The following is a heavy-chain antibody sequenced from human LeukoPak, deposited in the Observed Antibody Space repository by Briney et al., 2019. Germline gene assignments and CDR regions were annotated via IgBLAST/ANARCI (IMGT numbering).Heavy chain of an antibody. CDR3: ARYQGYWFPGADYYYGMDV. V-gene: IGHV3-7*01. D-gene: IGHD2-15*01. CDR2: IKQDGSEK. J-gene: IGHJ6*02. CDR1: GFTFSSYW. Sequence: GGSLRLSCAASGFTFSSYWMSWVRQAPGKGLEWVANIKQDGSEKYYVDSVKGRFTISRDNAKNSLYLQMNSLRAEDTAVYYCARYQGYWFPGADYYYGMDVWGQGTTVTVSS.